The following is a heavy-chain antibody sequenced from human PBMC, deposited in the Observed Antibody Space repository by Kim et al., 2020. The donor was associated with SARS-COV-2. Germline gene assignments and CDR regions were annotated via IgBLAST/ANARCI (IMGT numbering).Heavy chain of an antibody. CDR1: GYTFTSYG. CDR2: ISAYNGNT. CDR3: ARRYSSGWSHAGGSERDDY. Sequence: ASVKVSCKASGYTFTSYGISWVRQAPGQGLEWMGWISAYNGNTNYAQKLQGRVTMTTDTSTSTAYMELRSLRSDDTAVYYCARRYSSGWSHAGGSERDDYWGQGTLVTVSS. D-gene: IGHD6-19*01. V-gene: IGHV1-18*04. J-gene: IGHJ4*02.